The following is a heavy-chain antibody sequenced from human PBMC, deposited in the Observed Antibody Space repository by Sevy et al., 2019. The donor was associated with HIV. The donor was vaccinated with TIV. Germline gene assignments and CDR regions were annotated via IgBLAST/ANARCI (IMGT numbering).Heavy chain of an antibody. Sequence: GGSLRLSCAASGFTLSSYAMSWVRQAPGKGLEWVSAISSSDGRTYYADSVKGRFTISRDSSKSTLYLQMNSLRAEDTAIYYCAKDEGIAPADTLFEHWGQGTLVTVSS. J-gene: IGHJ4*02. V-gene: IGHV3-23*01. D-gene: IGHD6-13*01. CDR2: ISSSDGRT. CDR1: GFTLSSYA. CDR3: AKDEGIAPADTLFEH.